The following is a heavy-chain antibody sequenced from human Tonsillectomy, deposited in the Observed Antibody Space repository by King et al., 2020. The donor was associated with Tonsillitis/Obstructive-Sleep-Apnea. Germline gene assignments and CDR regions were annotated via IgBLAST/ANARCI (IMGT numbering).Heavy chain of an antibody. CDR2: ISGSGSNT. J-gene: IGHJ4*02. V-gene: IGHV3-23*04. D-gene: IGHD3-3*01. Sequence: EVQLVESGGDLVQPGGSLRLSCAGSGFTFRSFGMSWVRQAPGKGLEWVSGISGSGSNTNYADSVKGRFTISRDNSKNTLYLQMSSLRAEDTAVYYCAKAFGSGFLVPFDTWGQGTLVTVSS. CDR1: GFTFRSFG. CDR3: AKAFGSGFLVPFDT.